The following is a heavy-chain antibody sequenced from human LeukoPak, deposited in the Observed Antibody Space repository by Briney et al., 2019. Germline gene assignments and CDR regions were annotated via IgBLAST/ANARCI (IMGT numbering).Heavy chain of an antibody. D-gene: IGHD2-21*02. V-gene: IGHV4-59*08. CDR1: GGSISSYY. J-gene: IGHJ3*02. CDR2: IYYSGST. Sequence: PETLSLTCTVSGGSISSYYWSWIRQPPGKGLEWIGYIYYSGSTNYNPSLKSRVTISVDTSKNQFSLKLSSVTAADTAVYYCARGGDSYFGFGAFGIWGQGTMVTVSS. CDR3: ARGGDSYFGFGAFGI.